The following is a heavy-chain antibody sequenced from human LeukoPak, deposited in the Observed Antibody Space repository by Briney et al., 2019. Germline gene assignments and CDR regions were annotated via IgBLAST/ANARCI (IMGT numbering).Heavy chain of an antibody. D-gene: IGHD4-17*01. J-gene: IGHJ4*02. CDR1: GYTFTSYY. CDR2: INPSGGST. CDR3: AKRYTGDYTFDY. V-gene: IGHV1-46*01. Sequence: ASVKVSCKASGYTFTSYYMHWVRQAPGQGLEWMGIINPSGGSTTYAQKFQGRVTMTRDTSTSTVYMELSSLRSEDTAVYYCAKRYTGDYTFDYWGQGTLVTVSS.